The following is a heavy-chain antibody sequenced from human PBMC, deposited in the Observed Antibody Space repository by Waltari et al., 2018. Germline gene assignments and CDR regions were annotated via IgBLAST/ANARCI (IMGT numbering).Heavy chain of an antibody. CDR2: INHSGST. CDR3: ARSGYCSGGSCSLDY. J-gene: IGHJ4*02. D-gene: IGHD2-15*01. CDR1: GGSFSGYY. Sequence: QVQLQQWGAGLLKPSETLSLTCAVYGGSFSGYYWSWIRQPPGKGLEWIGEINHSGSTNSNPSLKSRVTISVDTSKNQFSLKLSSVTAADTAVYYCARSGYCSGGSCSLDYWGQGTLVTVSS. V-gene: IGHV4-34*01.